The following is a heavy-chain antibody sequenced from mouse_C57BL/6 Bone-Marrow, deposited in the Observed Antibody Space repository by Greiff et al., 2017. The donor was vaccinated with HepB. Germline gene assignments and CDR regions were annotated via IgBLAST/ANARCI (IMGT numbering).Heavy chain of an antibody. D-gene: IGHD1-1*01. Sequence: EVQLQQSGPELVKPGASVKISCKASGYSFTGYYMNWVKQSPEKSLEWIGEINPSTGGTTYNQKFKAKATLTVDKSSSTAYMQLKSLTSEDSAVYYCARPLSLLRYPYRYFDVWGTGTTVTVSS. J-gene: IGHJ1*03. V-gene: IGHV1-42*01. CDR3: ARPLSLLRYPYRYFDV. CDR1: GYSFTGYY. CDR2: INPSTGGT.